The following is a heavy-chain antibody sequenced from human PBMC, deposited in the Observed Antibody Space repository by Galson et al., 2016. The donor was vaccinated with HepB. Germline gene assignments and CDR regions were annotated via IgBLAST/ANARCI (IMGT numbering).Heavy chain of an antibody. Sequence: SLRLSCAASGFTFSDHSMSWIRQAPGEGLEWVSYVTNSGSTIYYADSVKGRFTISRDNAKNSLFLNMFSLRADDTAVYYCARDNRDFGDYGHWYFDLWGRGTLVTVSS. CDR3: ARDNRDFGDYGHWYFDL. CDR2: VTNSGSTI. V-gene: IGHV3-11*01. D-gene: IGHD4-17*01. CDR1: GFTFSDHS. J-gene: IGHJ2*01.